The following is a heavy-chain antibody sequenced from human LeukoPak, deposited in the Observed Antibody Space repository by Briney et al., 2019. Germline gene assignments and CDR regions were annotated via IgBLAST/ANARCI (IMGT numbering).Heavy chain of an antibody. Sequence: GVSLRFSCGASGFTFSTYAMAWVRQAPGQGLEGVSSLNDVGGDEYYADSGKGRFTISRDNRKNIFFLQMSSLRAEDTAAYYCAKRPSESCANGGCYFDSWGQGTLVTVPP. D-gene: IGHD2-8*01. CDR3: AKRPSESCANGGCYFDS. V-gene: IGHV3-23*01. CDR2: LNDVGGDE. CDR1: GFTFSTYA. J-gene: IGHJ4*02.